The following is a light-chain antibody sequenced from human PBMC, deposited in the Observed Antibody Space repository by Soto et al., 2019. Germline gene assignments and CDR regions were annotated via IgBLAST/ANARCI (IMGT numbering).Light chain of an antibody. Sequence: EVVLTQYTATLSLSPGERATLSCRASQSVSSYLAWYQQRPGQAPRLLIFDTSNRATDIPARFSGSGSGTDFTLTISGLEPEDFAVYYCQQRTNRPPITFGQGTLLEIK. CDR3: QQRTNRPPIT. CDR2: DTS. J-gene: IGKJ5*01. CDR1: QSVSSY. V-gene: IGKV3-11*01.